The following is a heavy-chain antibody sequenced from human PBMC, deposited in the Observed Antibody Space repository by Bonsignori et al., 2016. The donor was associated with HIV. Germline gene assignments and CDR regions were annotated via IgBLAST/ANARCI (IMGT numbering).Heavy chain of an antibody. CDR2: ISYDGSNK. J-gene: IGHJ3*02. CDR3: ARGGDNGAFDI. Sequence: VRQAPGKGLEWVAVISYDGSNKYYADSVKGRFTISRDNSKNTLYLQMNSLRAEDTAVYYCARGGDNGAFDIWGQGTMVTVSS. V-gene: IGHV3-30-3*01. D-gene: IGHD2-21*02.